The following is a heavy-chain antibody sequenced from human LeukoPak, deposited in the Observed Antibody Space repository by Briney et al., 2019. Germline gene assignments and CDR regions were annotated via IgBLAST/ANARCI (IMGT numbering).Heavy chain of an antibody. CDR1: GFTFNTYS. D-gene: IGHD3-10*01. CDR2: ISSGSSYI. Sequence: GGSLRLSCAASGFTFNTYSMNWVRQAPGKGLEWVSSISSGSSYIYYADSVKGRFTISRDNAKNSLYLQMNSLRAEDTAVYYCARGSMVRGVLEYYFDCWGQGTLVTVSS. J-gene: IGHJ4*02. V-gene: IGHV3-21*01. CDR3: ARGSMVRGVLEYYFDC.